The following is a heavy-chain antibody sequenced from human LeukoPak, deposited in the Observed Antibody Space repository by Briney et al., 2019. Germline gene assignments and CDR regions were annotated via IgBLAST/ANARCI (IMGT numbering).Heavy chain of an antibody. CDR2: IIPIFGTA. J-gene: IGHJ4*02. CDR1: GGTFSSYA. CDR3: AGLGYCSGGSCYLPDY. V-gene: IGHV1-69*05. Sequence: ASVKVSCKASGGTFSSYAISWVRQAPGQGLEWMGRIIPIFGTANYAQKFLGRVTITTDESTSTAYMELSSLRSEDTAVYYCAGLGYCSGGSCYLPDYWGQGTLVTVSS. D-gene: IGHD2-15*01.